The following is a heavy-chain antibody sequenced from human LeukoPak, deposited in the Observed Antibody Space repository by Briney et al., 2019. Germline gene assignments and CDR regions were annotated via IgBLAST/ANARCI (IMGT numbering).Heavy chain of an antibody. CDR2: ISYDGSNR. CDR3: ARGVAVAANWFDP. D-gene: IGHD6-19*01. Sequence: GGSLRLSCAASGFTFSSYAMHWVRQAPGKGLEWVAVISYDGSNRYYADSVKGRFTISRDNSKNTLYLQMNSLRAEDTAVYYCARGVAVAANWFDPWGQGTLVNVSS. CDR1: GFTFSSYA. V-gene: IGHV3-30-3*01. J-gene: IGHJ5*02.